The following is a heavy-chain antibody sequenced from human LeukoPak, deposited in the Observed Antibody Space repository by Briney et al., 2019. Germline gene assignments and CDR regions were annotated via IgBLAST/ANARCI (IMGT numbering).Heavy chain of an antibody. CDR3: ARQSTLQGRAFDI. V-gene: IGHV4-59*05. CDR1: GGSISSYY. D-gene: IGHD2-15*01. CDR2: IYYSGST. Sequence: SETLSLTCTVSGGSISSYYWSWIRQPPGKGLEWIGSIYYSGSTYYNPSLKSRVTISVDTSKNQFSLKLSSVTAADTAVYYCARQSTLQGRAFDIWGQGTMVTVSS. J-gene: IGHJ3*02.